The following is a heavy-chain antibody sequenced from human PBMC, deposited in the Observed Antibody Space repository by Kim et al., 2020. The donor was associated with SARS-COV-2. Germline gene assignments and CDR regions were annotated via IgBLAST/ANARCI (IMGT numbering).Heavy chain of an antibody. V-gene: IGHV4-34*01. D-gene: IGHD6-19*01. CDR3: ARKDQWLVNSLDY. J-gene: IGHJ4*02. CDR1: GGSFSGYY. Sequence: SETLSLTCAVYGGSFSGYYWSWIRQPPGKGLEWIGEINHSGSTNYNPSLKSRVTISVDTSKNQFSLKLSSVTAADTAVYYCARKDQWLVNSLDYWGQGTLVTVSS. CDR2: INHSGST.